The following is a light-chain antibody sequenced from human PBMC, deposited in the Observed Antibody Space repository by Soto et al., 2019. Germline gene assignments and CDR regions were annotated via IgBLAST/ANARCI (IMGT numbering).Light chain of an antibody. J-gene: IGKJ2*01. CDR2: KIS. V-gene: IGKV2-24*01. CDR3: VQGTLSPFT. Sequence: DIVMTQTPLSSPVTLGQPASISCKSSQSLGHTDGNTYLSWLQQRPGQPPRLLIYKISNRFSGVPDRFSSSGAGSEFTLRISRVEAEDVGFYYCVQGTLSPFTFGQGTKLEIK. CDR1: QSLGHTDGNTY.